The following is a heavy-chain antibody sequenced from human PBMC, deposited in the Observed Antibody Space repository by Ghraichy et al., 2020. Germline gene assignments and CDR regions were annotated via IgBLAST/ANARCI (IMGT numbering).Heavy chain of an antibody. V-gene: IGHV1-24*01. D-gene: IGHD3-22*01. CDR1: GYTLTELS. CDR2: FDPEDGET. J-gene: IGHJ6*02. Sequence: ASVKVSCKVSGYTLTELSMHWVRQAPGKGLEWMGGFDPEDGETIYAQKFQGRVTMTEDTSTDTAYMELSSLRSEDTAVYYCATEKYYYDSSGPRGMDVWGQGTTVTVSS. CDR3: ATEKYYYDSSGPRGMDV.